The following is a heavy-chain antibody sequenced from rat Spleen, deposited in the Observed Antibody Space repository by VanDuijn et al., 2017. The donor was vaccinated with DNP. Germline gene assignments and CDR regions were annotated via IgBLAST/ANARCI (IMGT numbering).Heavy chain of an antibody. D-gene: IGHD1-7*01. CDR2: ISTGGGNT. V-gene: IGHV5-25*01. Sequence: EVQLVESGGGLVQPGRSMKLSCAASGFTFSNYYMAWVRQAPTKGLEWVASISTGGGNTCYRDSVKGRFTISRDNAKSTLYLQMDSLRSEDTATYYCTTAYGDWFAYWGQGTLVTVSS. J-gene: IGHJ3*01. CDR1: GFTFSNYY. CDR3: TTAYGDWFAY.